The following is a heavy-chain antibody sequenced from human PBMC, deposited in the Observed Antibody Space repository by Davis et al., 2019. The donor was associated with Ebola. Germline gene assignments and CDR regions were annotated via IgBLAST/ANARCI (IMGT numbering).Heavy chain of an antibody. J-gene: IGHJ5*02. V-gene: IGHV1-69*13. CDR1: GDKFSHYD. Sequence: SVKVSCKASGDKFSHYDFHWLRQAPGQRLEWLGGIIPLIDSTTYAETFQGRITISADLSTSAVYLDLVSLTSDDTALYYCARWVKSLRHFDQWGPGTLVIVSS. CDR2: IIPLIDST. CDR3: ARWVKSLRHFDQ. D-gene: IGHD4-23*01.